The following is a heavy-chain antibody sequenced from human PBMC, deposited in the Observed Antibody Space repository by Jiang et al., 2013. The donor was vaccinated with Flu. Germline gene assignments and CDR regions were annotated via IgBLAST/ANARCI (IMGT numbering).Heavy chain of an antibody. CDR1: GYTFTSYG. D-gene: IGHD3-16*02. V-gene: IGHV1-18*01. CDR2: ISAYNGNT. J-gene: IGHJ4*02. CDR3: ARDRFGGVIVTTGGALDY. Sequence: CKASGYTFTSYGISWVRQAPGQGLEWMGWISAYNGNTNYAQKLQGRVTMTTDTSTSTAYMELRSLRSDDTAVYYCARDRFGGVIVTTGGALDYWGQGTLVTVSS.